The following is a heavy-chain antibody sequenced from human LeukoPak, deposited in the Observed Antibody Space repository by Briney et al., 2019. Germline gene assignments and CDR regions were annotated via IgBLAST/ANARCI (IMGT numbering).Heavy chain of an antibody. Sequence: PGGSLRLSCAVSGLTFSSSWMGWVRQAPGKGLEWVASINPDGNKKYSADSVKGRFTISRDNAENSLYLQMNSLRVEDTAFYYCARDLAYSRLDYWGQGMLVTVSS. CDR2: INPDGNKK. CDR1: GLTFSSSW. V-gene: IGHV3-7*01. CDR3: ARDLAYSRLDY. D-gene: IGHD5-18*01. J-gene: IGHJ4*02.